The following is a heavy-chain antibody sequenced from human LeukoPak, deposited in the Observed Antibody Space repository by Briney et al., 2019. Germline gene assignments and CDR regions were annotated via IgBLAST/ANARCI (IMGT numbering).Heavy chain of an antibody. D-gene: IGHD3-9*01. Sequence: GGSLRLSCAASGFTFSSYAMSWVRQAPGKGLEWVSAISGSGGSTYYADSVKGRFTISRDNSKNTLHLQMNSLRAEDTAVYYCATHDILTGYYLSYFDYWGQGTLVTVSS. V-gene: IGHV3-23*01. J-gene: IGHJ4*02. CDR3: ATHDILTGYYLSYFDY. CDR1: GFTFSSYA. CDR2: ISGSGGST.